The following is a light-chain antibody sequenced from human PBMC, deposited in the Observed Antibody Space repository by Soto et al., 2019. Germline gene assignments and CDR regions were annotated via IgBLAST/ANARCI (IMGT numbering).Light chain of an antibody. J-gene: IGKJ3*01. Sequence: DIEMTQSPSSLSGSPGDRATLSCRASQRISSNLAWYQQKPGQAPRLLIYAASTWAPGIPARFSGSGSGTEFTLPISSLQSEDFAVYYCQQYNTVPITFGQGTKVDIK. V-gene: IGKV3-15*01. CDR3: QQYNTVPIT. CDR1: QRISSN. CDR2: AAS.